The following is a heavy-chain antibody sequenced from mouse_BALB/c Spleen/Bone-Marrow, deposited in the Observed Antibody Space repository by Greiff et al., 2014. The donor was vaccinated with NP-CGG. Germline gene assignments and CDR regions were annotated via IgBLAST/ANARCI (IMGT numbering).Heavy chain of an antibody. CDR2: IDPASGNT. CDR1: GFNIKDTY. CDR3: ARGGTTATWYFDV. V-gene: IGHV14-3*02. J-gene: IGHJ1*01. D-gene: IGHD1-2*01. Sequence: EVQRVESGAELVKPGASVKLSCTASGFNIKDTYMHWVKQRPEQGLEWIGRIDPASGNTKYDPKFQGKATITADTSSNTAYLQLSSLTSEDTAVYYCARGGTTATWYFDVWGAGTTVTVSS.